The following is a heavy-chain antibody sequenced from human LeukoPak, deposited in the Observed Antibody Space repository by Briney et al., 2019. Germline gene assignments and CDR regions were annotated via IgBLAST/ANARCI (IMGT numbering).Heavy chain of an antibody. Sequence: GGSLRLSCAASGFTFSSYAMHWVRQAPGKGLEWVAVISYDGSNKYYADSVKGRFTISRDNSKNTLYLQMNGLRAEDTAVYYCAKGSLNYYDTSGVDYWGQGTLVTVSS. D-gene: IGHD3-22*01. CDR2: ISYDGSNK. V-gene: IGHV3-30-3*01. J-gene: IGHJ4*02. CDR1: GFTFSSYA. CDR3: AKGSLNYYDTSGVDY.